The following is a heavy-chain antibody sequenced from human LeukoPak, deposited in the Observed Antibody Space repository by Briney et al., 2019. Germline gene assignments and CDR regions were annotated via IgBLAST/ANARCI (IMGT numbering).Heavy chain of an antibody. CDR3: AKNPMGYSYGPNWFDP. J-gene: IGHJ5*02. CDR2: ISGSGGST. V-gene: IGHV3-23*01. Sequence: GGSLRLSCAASGFTFSGYAMSWVRQSPGKGLEWVSAISGSGGSTYDADSVKGRVTISRDHSKNTMYLQMNSLSAEATAVYSRAKNPMGYSYGPNWFDPWGQGTLVTVSS. D-gene: IGHD5-18*01. CDR1: GFTFSGYA.